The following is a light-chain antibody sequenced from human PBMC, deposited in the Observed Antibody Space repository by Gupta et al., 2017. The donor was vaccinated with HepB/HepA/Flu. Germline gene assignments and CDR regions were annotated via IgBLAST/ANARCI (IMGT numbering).Light chain of an antibody. CDR3: QQRSNWPPLT. CDR1: QSVSSY. V-gene: IGKV3-11*01. CDR2: DAS. Sequence: EIVLTQSAATLSLSPGERATLSCSASQSVSSYLARYQQKPVQAPMLLIHDASNRATGLTARFRGRGSGKDLTLSSSIRVPEDFAGYYSQQRSNWPPLTFGQGTRLEIK. J-gene: IGKJ5*01.